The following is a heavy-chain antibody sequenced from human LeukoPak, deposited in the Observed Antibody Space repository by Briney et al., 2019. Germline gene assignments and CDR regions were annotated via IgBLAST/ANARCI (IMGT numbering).Heavy chain of an antibody. D-gene: IGHD5-12*01. CDR2: IYWNDDK. V-gene: IGHV2-5*01. Sequence: SGPTLVKPTQTLTLTCTFSGFSLSTSGVGVGWIRQPPGKVLEWLALIYWNDDKRYSPSLKSRLTITKDTSKNQVVLTMTNMDPVDTATYYCAHPRGYSGYVGFDYWGQGTLVTVSS. CDR1: GFSLSTSGVG. J-gene: IGHJ4*02. CDR3: AHPRGYSGYVGFDY.